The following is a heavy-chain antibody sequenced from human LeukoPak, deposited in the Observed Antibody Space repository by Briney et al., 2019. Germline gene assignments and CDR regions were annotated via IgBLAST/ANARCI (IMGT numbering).Heavy chain of an antibody. V-gene: IGHV1-69*06. CDR1: GGTFSRYA. Sequence: ASVKVSCKASGGTFSRYAISWVRQAPGQGLEWMGRIIPIFGTANYAQKFQGRVTITADKSTSTAYMELSSLRSEDTAVYYCARDGGYSYGYVKDYWGQGTLVTVSS. J-gene: IGHJ4*02. D-gene: IGHD5-18*01. CDR3: ARDGGYSYGYVKDY. CDR2: IIPIFGTA.